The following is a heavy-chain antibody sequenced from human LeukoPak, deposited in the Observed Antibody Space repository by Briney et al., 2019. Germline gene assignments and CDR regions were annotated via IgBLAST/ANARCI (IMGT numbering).Heavy chain of an antibody. CDR3: ARDGHLSDYRYDSSRDFQH. J-gene: IGHJ1*01. V-gene: IGHV3-48*03. D-gene: IGHD3-22*01. CDR2: ISSSGSTI. CDR1: GFTFNSYE. Sequence: PGGSLRLSCAASGFTFNSYEMNWVRQAPGKGLEWVSYISSSGSTIYYADSVKGRFTISRDNAKNSLYLQMNSLRAEDTAVYYCARDGHLSDYRYDSSRDFQHWGQGTLVTVSS.